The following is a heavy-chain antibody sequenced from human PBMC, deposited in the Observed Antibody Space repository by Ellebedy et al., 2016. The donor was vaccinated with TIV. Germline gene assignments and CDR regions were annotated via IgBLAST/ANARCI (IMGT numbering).Heavy chain of an antibody. Sequence: GESLKISCAASGFTVNSHHISWVRQAPGKGLEWVSSIYRGGETYYADSVRGRFTLSRDTSNNPLYLPIDGLRAEDTALYFCAQETFIDVDLKVWGVFDIWGQGTMVAVSS. D-gene: IGHD2-8*01. V-gene: IGHV3-66*01. CDR3: AQETFIDVDLKVWGVFDI. CDR1: GFTVNSHH. J-gene: IGHJ3*02. CDR2: IYRGGET.